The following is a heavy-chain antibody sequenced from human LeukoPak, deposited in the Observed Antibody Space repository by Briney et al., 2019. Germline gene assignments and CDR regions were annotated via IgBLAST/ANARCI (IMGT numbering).Heavy chain of an antibody. CDR1: GGSLSSYY. D-gene: IGHD6-19*01. J-gene: IGHJ4*02. CDR2: IYYSGST. V-gene: IGHV4-59*01. CDR3: ARGMSIHSSGWNY. Sequence: SETLSLTCTVSGGSLSSYYWSWIRQPPGKGLEGIGYIYYSGSTNYNPSLKSRVTISVDPSKNQFSLKLSSVTAADTAVYYCARGMSIHSSGWNYWGQGTLVTVSS.